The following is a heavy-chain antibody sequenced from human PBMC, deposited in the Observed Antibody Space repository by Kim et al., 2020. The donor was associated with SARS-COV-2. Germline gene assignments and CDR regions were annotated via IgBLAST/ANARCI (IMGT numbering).Heavy chain of an antibody. Sequence: SETLSLTCAVYGGSFSGYYWSWIRQPPGKGLEWIGEINHSGSTNYNPSLKSRVTISVDTSKNQFSLKLSSVTAADTAVYYCARGINYYDSSEDYWGQGTLVTVSS. D-gene: IGHD3-22*01. V-gene: IGHV4-34*01. CDR3: ARGINYYDSSEDY. CDR2: INHSGST. CDR1: GGSFSGYY. J-gene: IGHJ4*02.